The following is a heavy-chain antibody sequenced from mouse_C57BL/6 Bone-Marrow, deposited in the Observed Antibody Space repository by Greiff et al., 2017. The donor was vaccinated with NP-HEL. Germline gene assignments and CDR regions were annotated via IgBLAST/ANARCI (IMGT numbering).Heavy chain of an antibody. CDR3: ARGPYYYGSSYVLYFYC. CDR1: GYSFTDYN. D-gene: IGHD1-1*01. CDR2: INPNYGTT. V-gene: IGHV1-39*01. J-gene: IGHJ2*01. Sequence: EVQLQQSGPELVKPGASVKISCKASGYSFTDYNMNWVKQSNGKSLEWIGVINPNYGTTSYNQQFNGQAKLTFEQSSSPAYIQLNSLTSEDSAVYYCARGPYYYGSSYVLYFYCWGQGTTLTVS.